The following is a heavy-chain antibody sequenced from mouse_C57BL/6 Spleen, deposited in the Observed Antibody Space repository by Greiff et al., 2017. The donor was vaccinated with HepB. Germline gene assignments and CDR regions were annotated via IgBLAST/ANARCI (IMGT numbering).Heavy chain of an antibody. CDR2: IDPSDSDT. J-gene: IGHJ2*01. CDR1: GYTFTSYW. Sequence: VQLQQPGAELVKPGASVKLSCKASGYTFTSYWMQRVKQRPGQGLEWIGAIDPSDSDTNYNQKFKGKATLTVDTSSSTAYMQLSSLTSEESAVYYCARGIYYGNSNYFDYWGQGTTLTVSS. D-gene: IGHD2-1*01. V-gene: IGHV1-50*01. CDR3: ARGIYYGNSNYFDY.